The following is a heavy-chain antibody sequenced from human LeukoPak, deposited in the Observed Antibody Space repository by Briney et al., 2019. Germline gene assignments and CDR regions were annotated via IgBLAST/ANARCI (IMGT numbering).Heavy chain of an antibody. CDR1: GFTFSSYA. V-gene: IGHV3-23*01. CDR3: AKVDYYGSGSYGDY. D-gene: IGHD3-10*01. J-gene: IGHJ4*02. CDR2: ISGSGGST. Sequence: GGSLRLSCAASGFTFSSYAMSWVRQAPGKGLEWVSAISGSGGSTYYADSVKGRFTISRDNSKNTLYQQMNSLRAEDTAVYYCAKVDYYGSGSYGDYWGQGTLVTVSS.